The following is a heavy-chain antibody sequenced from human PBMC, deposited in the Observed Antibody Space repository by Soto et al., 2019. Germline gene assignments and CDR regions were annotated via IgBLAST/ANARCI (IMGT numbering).Heavy chain of an antibody. CDR2: IVVGSGNT. V-gene: IGHV1-58*01. Sequence: ASVKVSCKASGFTFTSSAVQWVRQARGQRLEWIGWIVVGSGNTNYAQKFQERVTITRDMSTSTAYMELSSLRSEDTAVYYCAADKWEPAMFDPWGQGTLVTVSS. CDR1: GFTFTSSA. J-gene: IGHJ5*02. D-gene: IGHD1-26*01. CDR3: AADKWEPAMFDP.